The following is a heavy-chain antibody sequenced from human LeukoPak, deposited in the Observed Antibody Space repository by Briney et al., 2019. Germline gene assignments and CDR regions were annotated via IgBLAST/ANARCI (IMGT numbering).Heavy chain of an antibody. J-gene: IGHJ4*02. V-gene: IGHV3-23*01. CDR1: GFTFTNYA. CDR3: AKREKGTTGRFFDY. CDR2: ISEGVGNT. D-gene: IGHD4-17*01. Sequence: AGGSLRLSCAASGFTFTNYAMTWVRQAPGKGLEWVSGISEGVGNTYYADSVKGRFTISGDHSKNTLYLQMNSLRAEDTALYYCAKREKGTTGRFFDYWGQGTLVTVSS.